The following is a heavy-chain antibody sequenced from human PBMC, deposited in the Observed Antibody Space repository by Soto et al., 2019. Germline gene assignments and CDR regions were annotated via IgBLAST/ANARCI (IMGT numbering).Heavy chain of an antibody. CDR3: ARPLGYCSGGSCYGDDAFDI. CDR1: GGTFSSYT. J-gene: IGHJ3*02. CDR2: IIPILGIA. D-gene: IGHD2-15*01. Sequence: QVQLVQSGAEVKKPGSSVKVSCKASGGTFSSYTISWVRQAPGQGLEWMGRIIPILGIANYAQKFQGRVTITADKSTSTAHMELSSLRSEDTAVYYCARPLGYCSGGSCYGDDAFDIWGQGTIVTVSS. V-gene: IGHV1-69*02.